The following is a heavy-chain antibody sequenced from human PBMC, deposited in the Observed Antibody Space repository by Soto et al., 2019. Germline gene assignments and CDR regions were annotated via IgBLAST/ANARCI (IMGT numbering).Heavy chain of an antibody. V-gene: IGHV3-30*18. D-gene: IGHD3-10*01. CDR1: GFTFSSYG. J-gene: IGHJ6*02. CDR3: AKAAMVRGDTGGPKVYYYYGMDV. CDR2: ISYDGSNK. Sequence: PGGSLRLSCAASGFTFSSYGMHWVRQAPGKGLEWVAVISYDGSNKYYADSVKGRFTISRDNSKNTLYLQMNSLRAEDTAVYYCAKAAMVRGDTGGPKVYYYYGMDVWGQGTTVTVSS.